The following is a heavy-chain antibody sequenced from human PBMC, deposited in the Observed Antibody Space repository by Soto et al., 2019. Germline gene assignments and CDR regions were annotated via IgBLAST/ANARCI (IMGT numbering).Heavy chain of an antibody. CDR1: GFTFSSYG. D-gene: IGHD5-12*01. Sequence: QVQLVESGGGVVQPGRSLRLSCAASGFTFSSYGMHWVRQAPGKGLEWVAVISYDGSNKYYADSVKGRFTISRDNSKNTLYLQMNSLRAEDTAVYYCAKGGMRYSGYDWSTFDYWGQGTLVTVSS. CDR3: AKGGMRYSGYDWSTFDY. J-gene: IGHJ4*02. V-gene: IGHV3-30*18. CDR2: ISYDGSNK.